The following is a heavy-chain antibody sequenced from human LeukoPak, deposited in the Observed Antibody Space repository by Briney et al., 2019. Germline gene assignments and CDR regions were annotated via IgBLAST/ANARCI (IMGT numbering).Heavy chain of an antibody. D-gene: IGHD3-3*01. CDR3: ARRTGVTSFDY. V-gene: IGHV5-51*01. CDR2: IYPGDSDT. Sequence: GESLKISCKNSGYSFTNYWIGWVRQIPGKGLGLMGVIYPGDSDTRYSPSFQGQVTISADKSISTAYLQWSSLKASDTAMYYCARRTGVTSFDYWGQGTLVTVSS. CDR1: GYSFTNYW. J-gene: IGHJ4*02.